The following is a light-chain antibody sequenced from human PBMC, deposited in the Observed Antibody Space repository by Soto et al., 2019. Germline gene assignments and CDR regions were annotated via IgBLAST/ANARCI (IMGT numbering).Light chain of an antibody. J-gene: IGLJ3*02. CDR1: SRDVGGYNY. CDR2: EVN. V-gene: IGLV2-14*01. CDR3: SSYTTSSTLV. Sequence: QSVLTQPASVSGSPGQSITIPCTGTSRDVGGYNYVSWYQHHPGKAPKIIIYEVNNRPSGVSNRFSGSKSGNTASLTISGLQAEDEADYYCSSYTTSSTLVFGGGTKLTVL.